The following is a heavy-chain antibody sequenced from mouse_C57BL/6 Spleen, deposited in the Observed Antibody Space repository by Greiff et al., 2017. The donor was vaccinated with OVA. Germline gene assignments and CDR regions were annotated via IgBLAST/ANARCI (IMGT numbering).Heavy chain of an antibody. Sequence: VKLQQSGAELVKPGASVKISCKASGYAFSSYWMNWVKQRPGKGLEWIGQIYPGDGDTNYNGKFKGKATLTADKSSSTAYMQLSSLTSEDSAVYFCARGIYDGYPSYWGQGTLVTVSA. D-gene: IGHD2-3*01. CDR1: GYAFSSYW. V-gene: IGHV1-80*01. CDR3: ARGIYDGYPSY. J-gene: IGHJ3*01. CDR2: IYPGDGDT.